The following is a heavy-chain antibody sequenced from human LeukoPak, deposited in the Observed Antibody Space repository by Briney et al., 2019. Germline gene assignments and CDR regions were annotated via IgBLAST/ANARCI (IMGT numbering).Heavy chain of an antibody. CDR3: ARRRISNYYYYYMDV. Sequence: ASVKVSCKASVYTFTSYDINWVRQATGQGLEWMGWMNPNSGNTGYAQKFQGRVTMTRNTSISTAYMELSSLRSEDTAVYYCARRRISNYYYYYMDVWGKGTTVTVSS. D-gene: IGHD4-11*01. J-gene: IGHJ6*03. CDR2: MNPNSGNT. CDR1: VYTFTSYD. V-gene: IGHV1-8*01.